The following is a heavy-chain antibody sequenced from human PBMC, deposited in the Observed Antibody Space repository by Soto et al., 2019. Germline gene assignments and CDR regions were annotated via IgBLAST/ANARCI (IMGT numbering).Heavy chain of an antibody. CDR2: VYYSGDT. J-gene: IGHJ6*03. Sequence: QVQLQESGPGLVRPSETLSLTCDVSGGTMSGFCWSWIRQSPGKGLEWIGHVYYSGDTDYNPSLKSRVTISEDTSRRQFSLKLNSVSAADTAVYYCARGGTAARRPGFYFFYMDVWGKGTTVTV. D-gene: IGHD6-6*01. CDR1: GGTMSGFC. V-gene: IGHV4-59*01. CDR3: ARGGTAARRPGFYFFYMDV.